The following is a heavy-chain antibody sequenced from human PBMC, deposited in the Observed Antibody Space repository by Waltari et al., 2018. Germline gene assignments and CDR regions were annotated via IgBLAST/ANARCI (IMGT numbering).Heavy chain of an antibody. Sequence: EVQLLESGGGLVQPGGSLRLPCSASGFPFRRYAMSWVRQAPGKGLDWVSSISGSGAAIFYADSVKGRFTISRDNSKNTVYLQMISLRAEDTAVYYCAEAGLYVRDYYYDYTMGVWGQGTTVTVSS. CDR1: GFPFRRYA. CDR3: AEAGLYVRDYYYDYTMGV. V-gene: IGHV3-23*01. CDR2: ISGSGAAI. D-gene: IGHD3-10*02. J-gene: IGHJ6*02.